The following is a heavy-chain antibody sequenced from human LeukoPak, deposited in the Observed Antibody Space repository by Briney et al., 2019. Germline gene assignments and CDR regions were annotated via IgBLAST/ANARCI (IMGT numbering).Heavy chain of an antibody. Sequence: VASVKVSCKASGYTFTGYYMHWVRQAPGQGLEWMGWINPNSGGTNYAQKFQGRVTMTRDTSISTAYMELSRLRSDDTAVYYCPRWGGEYSSSWPYFDYWGQGTLVTVSS. CDR3: PRWGGEYSSSWPYFDY. J-gene: IGHJ4*02. CDR2: INPNSGGT. D-gene: IGHD6-13*01. V-gene: IGHV1-2*02. CDR1: GYTFTGYY.